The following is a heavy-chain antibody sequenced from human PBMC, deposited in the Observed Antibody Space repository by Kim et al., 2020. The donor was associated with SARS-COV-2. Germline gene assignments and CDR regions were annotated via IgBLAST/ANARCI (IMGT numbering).Heavy chain of an antibody. J-gene: IGHJ4*02. Sequence: YYTYALKGQFTISRDNYKNTLYLQMNSLRAEDTAVYYVAKYSSSWYYFDYWGQGTLVTVSS. D-gene: IGHD6-13*01. CDR3: AKYSSSWYYFDY. V-gene: IGHV3-23*03.